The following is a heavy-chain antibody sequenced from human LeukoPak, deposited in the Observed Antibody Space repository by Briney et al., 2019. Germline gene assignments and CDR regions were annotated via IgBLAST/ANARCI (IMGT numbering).Heavy chain of an antibody. D-gene: IGHD2-21*02. CDR3: ARDNREVRGGDCFDV. Sequence: PAGGSLRLSCAASGFTFSSYGMHSVRQAPRKWLGWVAFIRFDGSIKYYADSVKGRFTISRDNSKNLLYLHVNGLRSDDTAVYYCARDNREVRGGDCFDVWGKGTTVTVSS. CDR1: GFTFSSYG. V-gene: IGHV3-30*02. J-gene: IGHJ6*04. CDR2: IRFDGSIK.